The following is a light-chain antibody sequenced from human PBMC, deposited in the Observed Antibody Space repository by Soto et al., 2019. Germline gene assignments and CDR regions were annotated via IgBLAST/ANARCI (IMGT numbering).Light chain of an antibody. J-gene: IGKJ4*01. Sequence: EIVLTQSPATLSLSPGETATLSCRASQSISRYLAWYQHKPGQAPRLLIYDASIRATGVPARFRGGGSETDFTLTISSLAPEGFAIYYCQQRGTWPRVSFGGGTKVDIK. CDR1: QSISRY. CDR3: QQRGTWPRVS. V-gene: IGKV3-11*01. CDR2: DAS.